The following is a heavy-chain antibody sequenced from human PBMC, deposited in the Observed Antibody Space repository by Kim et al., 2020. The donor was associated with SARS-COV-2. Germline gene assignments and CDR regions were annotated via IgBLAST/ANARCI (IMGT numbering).Heavy chain of an antibody. D-gene: IGHD6-13*01. CDR2: P. CDR3: AAGIAAAGPDY. J-gene: IGHJ4*02. V-gene: IGHV7-4-1*02. Sequence: PTYAQSFTGRFVFSLDTSVSTAYLQISSLKAEDTAVYYCAAGIAAAGPDYWGQGTLVTVSS.